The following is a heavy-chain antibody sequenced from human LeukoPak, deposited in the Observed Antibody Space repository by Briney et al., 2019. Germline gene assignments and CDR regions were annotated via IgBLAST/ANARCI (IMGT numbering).Heavy chain of an antibody. J-gene: IGHJ4*02. V-gene: IGHV3-66*01. CDR1: GFTVSSNY. CDR2: IYSGGST. D-gene: IGHD6-19*01. CDR3: ASSIAVAALYFDY. Sequence: GSLRLSCAASGFTVSSNYMSWVRQAPGKGLEWVSVIYSGGSTYYADSVKGRFTISRDNSKNTLYLQMNSLRAEDTAVYYCASSIAVAALYFDYWGQGTLVTVSS.